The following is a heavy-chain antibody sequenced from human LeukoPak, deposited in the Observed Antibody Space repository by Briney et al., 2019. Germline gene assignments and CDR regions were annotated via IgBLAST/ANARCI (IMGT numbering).Heavy chain of an antibody. D-gene: IGHD2-2*02. CDR2: INPSGGST. CDR3: ARGGYCSSTSCYRGNSWFDP. Sequence: ASVKVSCKASGYTFTSYYMHWVRQAPGQGLEWMGIINPSGGSTSYAQKFQGRVTMTRDTSTSTVYMELSSLRSEDTAVYYCARGGYCSSTSCYRGNSWFDPWGQGTLVTVSS. V-gene: IGHV1-46*01. CDR1: GYTFTSYY. J-gene: IGHJ5*02.